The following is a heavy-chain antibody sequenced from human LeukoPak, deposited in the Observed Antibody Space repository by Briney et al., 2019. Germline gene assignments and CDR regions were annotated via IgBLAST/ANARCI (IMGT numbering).Heavy chain of an antibody. CDR3: VSPRGFSYGYFDY. CDR1: GGSISSSSAY. D-gene: IGHD5-18*01. Sequence: SETLSLTCTVSGGSISSSSAYWGWIRQPPGKELEWIGSIYYSKNTYYNPSLKSRVAISADTSKNQFSLTLGSVSATDTAVYYCVSPRGFSYGYFDYWGQGTLVTVSS. J-gene: IGHJ4*02. V-gene: IGHV4-39*01. CDR2: IYYSKNT.